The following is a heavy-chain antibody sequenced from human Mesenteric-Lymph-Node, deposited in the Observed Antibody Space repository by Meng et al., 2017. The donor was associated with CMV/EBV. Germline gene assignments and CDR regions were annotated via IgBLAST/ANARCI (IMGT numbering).Heavy chain of an antibody. CDR3: ARGAEYQLPRPFDY. CDR2: INHSGST. Sequence: SETLSLTCAVYGGSFSGYYWSWIRQPPGKGLEWIGEINHSGSTNYNPSLKSRVTISEDTSKNQFSLKLSSVTAADTGVYFCARGAEYQLPRPFDYWGQGTLVTVSS. CDR1: GGSFSGYY. V-gene: IGHV4-34*01. J-gene: IGHJ4*02. D-gene: IGHD2-2*01.